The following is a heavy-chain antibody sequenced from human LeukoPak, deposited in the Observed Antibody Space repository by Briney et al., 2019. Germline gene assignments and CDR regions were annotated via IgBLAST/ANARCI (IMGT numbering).Heavy chain of an antibody. CDR1: GFTFSSNS. CDR2: ISSSSSYV. V-gene: IGHV3-21*01. CDR3: ARNRIAVAGPEYFQH. J-gene: IGHJ1*01. Sequence: GGSLRLSCAASGFTFSSNSMNWVRQAPGKGLEWVSSISSSSSYVYYADSVKGRFTISRDNAKNSLYLQMNSLRAEDTAVYYCARNRIAVAGPEYFQHWGQGTLVTVSS. D-gene: IGHD6-19*01.